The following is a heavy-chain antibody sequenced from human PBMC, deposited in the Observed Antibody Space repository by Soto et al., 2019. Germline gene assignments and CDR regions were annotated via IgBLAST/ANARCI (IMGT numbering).Heavy chain of an antibody. CDR1: EVTFNNYW. CDR3: EGGIYLKDGLDV. V-gene: IGHV3-74*01. Sequence: EVQLVESGGGLVQPGGSLRLSCAASEVTFNNYWMHWVRQVPGKGLEWVSRINTDGSTTNYADSVRGRFTISRDNADNTVYLKMNGLRAEDTAVYYCEGGIYLKDGLDVWGQGATVTVSS. CDR2: INTDGSTT. J-gene: IGHJ6*02. D-gene: IGHD3-10*01.